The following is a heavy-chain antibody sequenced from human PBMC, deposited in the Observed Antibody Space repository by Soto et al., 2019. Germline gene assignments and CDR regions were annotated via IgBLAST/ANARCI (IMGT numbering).Heavy chain of an antibody. J-gene: IGHJ4*02. V-gene: IGHV3-23*01. D-gene: IGHD6-6*01. CDR2: ISGSGGDT. CDR1: GFTFSSYA. Sequence: EVQLLESGGGLVQPGGSLRLSCAASGFTFSSYAMNWVRQAPGKGLEWVSTISGSGGDTYYADSVKDRFSISRDNSKYTLSLQMDSLRAEDTAVYYCAKGGRSSSGLDFDYWGQGTLVTVSS. CDR3: AKGGRSSSGLDFDY.